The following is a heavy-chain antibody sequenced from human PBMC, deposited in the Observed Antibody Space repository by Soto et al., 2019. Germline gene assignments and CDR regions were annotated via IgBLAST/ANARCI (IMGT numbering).Heavy chain of an antibody. D-gene: IGHD2-21*01. CDR3: ARGERDGYRLNYFDY. CDR2: ISYDGSNK. V-gene: IGHV3-30-3*01. Sequence: PGGSLRLSCAASGFTFSSYAMHWVRQAPGKGLEWVAVISYDGSNKYYADSVKGRFTISRDNSKNTLYLQMNSLRAEDTAVYYCARGERDGYRLNYFDYWGQGTLVTVSS. J-gene: IGHJ4*02. CDR1: GFTFSSYA.